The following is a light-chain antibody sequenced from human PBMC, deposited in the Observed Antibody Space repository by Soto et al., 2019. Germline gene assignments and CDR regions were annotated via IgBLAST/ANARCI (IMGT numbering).Light chain of an antibody. Sequence: QYALTQPRSVSGSPGQSVTISCTGTSSDVGGSNLVSWYQQHAGRAPKLVIYDVIKRPSGVPDRFSGSKSGNTASLTISGLHVEDEADYYCCSYAGNSLWVFGGGTKLTVL. J-gene: IGLJ3*02. CDR3: CSYAGNSLWV. V-gene: IGLV2-11*01. CDR2: DVI. CDR1: SSDVGGSNL.